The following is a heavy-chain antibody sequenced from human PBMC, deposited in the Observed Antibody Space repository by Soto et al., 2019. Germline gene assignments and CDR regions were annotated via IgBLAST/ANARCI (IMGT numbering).Heavy chain of an antibody. J-gene: IGHJ3*02. V-gene: IGHV3-33*01. CDR2: IWYDGSNK. CDR1: GFTFSSYG. D-gene: IGHD6-19*01. Sequence: QVQLVESGGGVVQPGRSLRLSCVGSGFTFSSYGIHWVRQAPGKGLEWVAVIWYDGSNKEYADSVKGRFTISRDNSKSTLYLQMNSLRAEDTAVYYCARDRQGGWSNEAFDIWGQGTMVTVSS. CDR3: ARDRQGGWSNEAFDI.